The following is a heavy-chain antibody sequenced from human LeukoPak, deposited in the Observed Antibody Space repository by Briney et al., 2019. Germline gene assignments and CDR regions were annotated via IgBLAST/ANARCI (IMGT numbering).Heavy chain of an antibody. D-gene: IGHD4-17*01. CDR1: GYTFTSYD. J-gene: IGHJ6*03. CDR2: MNPISGNT. CDR3: ARVSYGDYGYYYYMDV. Sequence: VASVKVSCKASGYTFTSYDINWVRQATGQGLEWMGWMNPISGNTGHAQKFQGRVTMTRNTSISTAYMELSSLRSEDTAVYYCARVSYGDYGYYYYMDVWGKGTTVTISS. V-gene: IGHV1-8*01.